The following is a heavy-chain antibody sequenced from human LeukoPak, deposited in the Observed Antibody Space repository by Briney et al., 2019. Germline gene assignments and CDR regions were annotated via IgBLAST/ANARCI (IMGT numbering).Heavy chain of an antibody. J-gene: IGHJ6*03. CDR3: ARRTGWFGELYNYYYMDV. V-gene: IGHV1-8*01. CDR2: MNPNSGNT. Sequence: GASVKVSCNASGYTFTSYDINWVRQATGQGLEWMGWMNPNSGNTGYAQKFQGRVTMTRNTSISTAYMELSSLRSEDTAVYYCARRTGWFGELYNYYYMDVWGKGTTVTVSS. D-gene: IGHD3-10*01. CDR1: GYTFTSYD.